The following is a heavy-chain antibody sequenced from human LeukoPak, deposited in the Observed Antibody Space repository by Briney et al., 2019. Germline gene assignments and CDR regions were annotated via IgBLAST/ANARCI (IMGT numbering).Heavy chain of an antibody. Sequence: PGGSLRLSCAASGFNFDAFFLSWVRQAPGEGLEWVALINPDGRATYYADSVKGRFSISRDNARNLVYLQMNSLTVEDTAVYYCTRDLRTGVGQGYRGQGALVTVSS. CDR1: GFNFDAFF. D-gene: IGHD3-3*01. J-gene: IGHJ4*02. CDR2: INPDGRAT. V-gene: IGHV3-7*01. CDR3: TRDLRTGVGQGY.